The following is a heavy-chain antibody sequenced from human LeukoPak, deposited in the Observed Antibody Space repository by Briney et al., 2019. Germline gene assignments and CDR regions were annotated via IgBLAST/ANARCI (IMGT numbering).Heavy chain of an antibody. CDR1: GGSFSGYY. Sequence: SETLSLTCAVYGGSFSGYYWSWIRQPPGKGLEWIGEINHSGSTNYNPSLKSRVTISVDTSKNQFSLKLSSVTAADTAVYYCARDPGYYGSGSRGAFDYWGQGTLVTVSS. V-gene: IGHV4-34*01. CDR3: ARDPGYYGSGSRGAFDY. J-gene: IGHJ4*02. D-gene: IGHD3-10*01. CDR2: INHSGST.